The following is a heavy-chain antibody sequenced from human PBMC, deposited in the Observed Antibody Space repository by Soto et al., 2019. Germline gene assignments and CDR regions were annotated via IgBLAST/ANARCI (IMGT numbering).Heavy chain of an antibody. Sequence: GGSLRLSCAASGFTFSSYGMHWVRQAPGKGLEWVAVIWYDGSNKYYADSVKGRFTISRDNSKNTLYLQMNSLRAEDTAVYYCARDFNYYYDSSGYLVRDYYGMDVWGQGTTVTVSS. CDR2: IWYDGSNK. J-gene: IGHJ6*02. CDR1: GFTFSSYG. D-gene: IGHD3-22*01. CDR3: ARDFNYYYDSSGYLVRDYYGMDV. V-gene: IGHV3-33*01.